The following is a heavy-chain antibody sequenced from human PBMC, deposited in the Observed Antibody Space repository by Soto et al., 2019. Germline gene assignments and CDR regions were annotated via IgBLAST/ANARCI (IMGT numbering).Heavy chain of an antibody. D-gene: IGHD5-12*01. CDR3: AREGGEYSGYEGDQNWFDP. J-gene: IGHJ5*02. V-gene: IGHV1-2*04. CDR2: INPNSGGT. Sequence: QVQLVQSGAEVKKPGASVKVSCKASGYTFTGYYMHWVRQAPGQGLEWMGWINPNSGGTNYAQKFQGWVTMNRDTSISTGYMELSRLRSDDTAVYYCAREGGEYSGYEGDQNWFDPWGQGTLVTVSS. CDR1: GYTFTGYY.